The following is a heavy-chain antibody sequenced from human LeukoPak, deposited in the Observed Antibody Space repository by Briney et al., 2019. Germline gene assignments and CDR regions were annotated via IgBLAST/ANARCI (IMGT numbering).Heavy chain of an antibody. CDR1: GYSFSGCY. J-gene: IGHJ5*02. CDR3: ARGTPPDP. D-gene: IGHD1-14*01. Sequence: ASVKVSCKASGYSFSGCYIHWVRQAAGQGLEWMGWINPNSGGTYSAQNFQGRVTMTRDTSISTAYMELSSLRSDDTAVYFCARGTPPDPWGQGTLVTVSS. V-gene: IGHV1-2*02. CDR2: INPNSGGT.